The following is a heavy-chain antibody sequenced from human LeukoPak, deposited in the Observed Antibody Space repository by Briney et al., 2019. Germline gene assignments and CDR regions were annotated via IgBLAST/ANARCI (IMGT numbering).Heavy chain of an antibody. Sequence: GGSLSLFCAASGFTFSSYGMHWVRQAPGKGLEWVAFIRYDVTNKYYADSVKGRFTISRDNSKNTLYLQMSSLRVEDTAVYYCAKDTYTWFDPWGQGTLATVSS. J-gene: IGHJ5*02. V-gene: IGHV3-30*02. CDR1: GFTFSSYG. CDR2: IRYDVTNK. CDR3: AKDTYTWFDP.